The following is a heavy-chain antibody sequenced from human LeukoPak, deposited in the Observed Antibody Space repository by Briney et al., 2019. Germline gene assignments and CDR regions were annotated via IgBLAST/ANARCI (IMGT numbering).Heavy chain of an antibody. CDR2: INPNSGGT. J-gene: IGHJ4*02. V-gene: IGHV1-2*02. Sequence: EASAKVSCKASGYTFTGYYLHWVRQAPGQGLEWMGWINPNSGGTNYAQKFQGRVTMTRDTSISTAYMDLSRLTSDVTAVYFCARVAAMAGIGWGDFDYWGQGTLVTVSS. CDR1: GYTFTGYY. D-gene: IGHD6-19*01. CDR3: ARVAAMAGIGWGDFDY.